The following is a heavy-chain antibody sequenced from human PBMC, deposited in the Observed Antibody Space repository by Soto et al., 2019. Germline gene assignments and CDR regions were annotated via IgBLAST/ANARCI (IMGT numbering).Heavy chain of an antibody. J-gene: IGHJ5*02. CDR2: IYYSGST. D-gene: IGHD3-3*01. V-gene: IGHV4-30-4*01. CDR1: VGSISSGDYY. CDR3: ARESGRTIFGVVANWFDP. Sequence: SETLSLTCTVSVGSISSGDYYWSWIRQPPGKGLEWIGYIYYSGSTYYNPSLKSRVTISVDTSKNQFSLKLSSVTAADTAVYYCARESGRTIFGVVANWFDPWGQGTLVTVS.